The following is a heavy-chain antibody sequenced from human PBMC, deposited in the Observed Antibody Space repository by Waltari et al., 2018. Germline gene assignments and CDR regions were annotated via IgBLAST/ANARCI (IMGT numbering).Heavy chain of an antibody. CDR3: AAGGHCGGDWSNAEDYRDV. J-gene: IGHJ6*03. CDR2: VNTIVGRA. D-gene: IGHD2-21*01. V-gene: IGHV1-69*10. Sequence: QVRLVQSGAEVNNPGSSVQVSCEASGGTFSSYAIRWVRQAPGQARGWMGGVNTIVGRADCAQKVQGRVRIPADKSTSTGWRELSRLKSEEAPVYYGAAGGHCGGDWSNAEDYRDVWGKGTTVTVSS. CDR1: GGTFSSYA.